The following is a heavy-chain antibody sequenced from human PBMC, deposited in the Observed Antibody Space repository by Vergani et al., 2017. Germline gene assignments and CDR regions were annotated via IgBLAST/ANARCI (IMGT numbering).Heavy chain of an antibody. D-gene: IGHD5-18*01. Sequence: QLQLQESGPGLVRPAETLSLTCTVSKNSISSRSHYWGWIRQSPGWGLEWIGSVYQSGNTFYNPSFKSLVTISVDTSNDQFSLRLASMAAADTAIYFCARQSAMIISQGHFDYWGQGVLFTVSS. V-gene: IGHV4-39*01. J-gene: IGHJ4*02. CDR2: VYQSGNT. CDR1: KNSISSRSHY. CDR3: ARQSAMIISQGHFDY.